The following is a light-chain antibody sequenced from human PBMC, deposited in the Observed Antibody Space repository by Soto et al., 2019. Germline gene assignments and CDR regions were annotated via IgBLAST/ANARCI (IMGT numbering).Light chain of an antibody. J-gene: IGKJ1*01. Sequence: DVVMTPSPLSLPVTLGQPASISCRSSQSLVYSDGNTYLNWFQQRPGQSPRRLIYKVSNRDSGVPDRFGGSGSGTDFTLKISRVEAEDVGVYYCMQGTPPWTFGQGTKVEIK. CDR2: KVS. V-gene: IGKV2-30*01. CDR3: MQGTPPWT. CDR1: QSLVYSDGNTY.